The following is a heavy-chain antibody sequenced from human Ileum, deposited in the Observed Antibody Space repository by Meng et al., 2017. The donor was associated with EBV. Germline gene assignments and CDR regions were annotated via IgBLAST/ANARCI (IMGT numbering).Heavy chain of an antibody. CDR1: GYTFTSYV. V-gene: IGHV1-8*01. CDR3: ATGVADFEY. Sequence: QVHLVVLGDKVNKPGSSVKVSCKTSGYTFTSYVINWVRQGTGQWLEWMGWMNPNRGTTGYAQKFEGRVTMTRNISKSKAYMDLSSLRSEDTAVYYCATGVADFEYWGQGTLVTVSS. D-gene: IGHD6-19*01. J-gene: IGHJ4*02. CDR2: MNPNRGTT.